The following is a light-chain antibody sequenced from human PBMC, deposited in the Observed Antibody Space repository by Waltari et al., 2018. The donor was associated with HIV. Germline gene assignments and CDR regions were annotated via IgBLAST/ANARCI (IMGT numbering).Light chain of an antibody. CDR2: DAA. V-gene: IGKV1-33*01. CDR3: LQYDRLPDI. Sequence: DLQMTQSPSSVSASVGDRISITCQASQAKKKNLNWFQQKSGKAPQLLIYDAATLEAGVPSRFRGSGSGTDFSLTIVNLQPEDCGIYYCLQYDRLPDIFGQGTTV. CDR1: QAKKKN. J-gene: IGKJ2*01.